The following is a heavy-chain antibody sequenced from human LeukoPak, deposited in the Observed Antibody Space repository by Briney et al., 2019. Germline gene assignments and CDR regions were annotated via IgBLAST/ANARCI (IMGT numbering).Heavy chain of an antibody. V-gene: IGHV3-30*18. Sequence: PGGSLRLSCAASGVSFSSYIMRWVRDAPGRGGGGGAVISYDRSNKYYEDSVKGRFTISRDNSKNPLYLQMNSLRAQDTAVYYCAKDHLPVITIVWGSPYYWGEGTLVSVS. CDR2: ISYDRSNK. CDR1: GVSFSSYI. CDR3: AKDHLPVITIVWGSPYY. J-gene: IGHJ4*02. D-gene: IGHD3-10*01.